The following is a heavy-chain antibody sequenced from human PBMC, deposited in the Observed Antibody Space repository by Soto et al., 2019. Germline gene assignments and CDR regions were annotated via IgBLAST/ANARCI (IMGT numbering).Heavy chain of an antibody. J-gene: IGHJ3*02. CDR2: ISYDGSNK. Sequence: GESLKISCAASGFTFSSYGMHWVRQAPGKGLEWVAVISYDGSNKYYADSVKGRFTISRDNSKNTLYLQMNSLRAEDTAVYYCAKDQGGNLDAFDIWGQGTMVTVSS. CDR3: AKDQGGNLDAFDI. D-gene: IGHD3-16*01. CDR1: GFTFSSYG. V-gene: IGHV3-30*18.